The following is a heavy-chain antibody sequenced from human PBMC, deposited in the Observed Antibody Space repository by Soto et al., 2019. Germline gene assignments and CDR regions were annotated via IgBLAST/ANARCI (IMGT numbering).Heavy chain of an antibody. CDR3: EKDLTDYDSSGYYFDF. CDR2: ISWNSGSV. J-gene: IGHJ4*02. D-gene: IGHD3-22*01. CDR1: GFTFDDYA. Sequence: EVQLVESGGGLVQPGRSLRLSCAASGFTFDDYAMNWVRQAPGKGLEWVSGISWNSGSVGYADSVKGRFTISRDNAKNSMYLHMKNLSAEGTAFSYFEKDLTDYDSSGYYFDFWGQGTLVTVSS. V-gene: IGHV3-9*01.